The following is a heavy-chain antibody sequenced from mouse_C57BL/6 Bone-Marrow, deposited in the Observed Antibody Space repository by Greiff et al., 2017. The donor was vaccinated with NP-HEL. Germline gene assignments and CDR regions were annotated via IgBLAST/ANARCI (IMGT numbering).Heavy chain of an antibody. CDR3: ARKSVGYYAMDY. CDR2: INPNNGGT. CDR1: GYTFTDYY. Sequence: VQLQQSGPELVKPGASVKISCKASGYTFTDYYMNWVKQSHGKSLEWIGDINPNNGGTSYNQKFKGKATLTVDKSSSTAYMELRSLTSEDSAVYYCARKSVGYYAMDYWGQGTSVTVSS. V-gene: IGHV1-26*01. J-gene: IGHJ4*01.